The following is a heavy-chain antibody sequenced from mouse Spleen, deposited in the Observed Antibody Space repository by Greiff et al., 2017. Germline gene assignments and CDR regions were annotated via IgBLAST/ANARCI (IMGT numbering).Heavy chain of an antibody. D-gene: IGHD1-1*01. CDR3: ASSYYGSRYDAMDY. CDR2: ISDGGSYT. Sequence: EVMLVESGGGLVKPGGSLKLSCAASGFTFSSYAMSWVRQTPEKRLEWVATISDGGSYTYYPDNVKGRFTISRDNAKNNLYLQMSHLKSEDTAMYYCASSYYGSRYDAMDYWGQGTSVTVSS. CDR1: GFTFSSYA. J-gene: IGHJ4*01. V-gene: IGHV5-4*03.